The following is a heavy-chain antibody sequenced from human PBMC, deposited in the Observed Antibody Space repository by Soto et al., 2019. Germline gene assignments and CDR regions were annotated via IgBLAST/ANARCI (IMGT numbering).Heavy chain of an antibody. CDR3: ATDHLRGGFFEH. Sequence: EVQLVESGGGLGQPGGSLTISCAASGLTFRNYEMNWVRQAPGKGLEWVSFISSTGKTIYYADSVKGRFTISRDNPKNSVHLQMSSLRVEDTAVYYCATDHLRGGFFEHWGQGTPVSVSS. D-gene: IGHD2-15*01. V-gene: IGHV3-48*03. J-gene: IGHJ4*02. CDR2: ISSTGKTI. CDR1: GLTFRNYE.